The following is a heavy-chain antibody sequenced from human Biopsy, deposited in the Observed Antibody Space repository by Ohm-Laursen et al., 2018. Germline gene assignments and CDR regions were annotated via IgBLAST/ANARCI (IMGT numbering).Heavy chain of an antibody. J-gene: IGHJ4*02. CDR3: ARFPDFWSGYYVDS. D-gene: IGHD3-3*01. CDR1: GFTFSDYY. CDR2: LSSRGSNI. Sequence: GSLRLSCAASGFTFSDYYMSWIRQAPGKGLEWISYLSSRGSNIYYADSVKGRFTVSRDNANNSLFLQMNSLRAEDTAVYYCARFPDFWSGYYVDSWGQRTLVTVSS. V-gene: IGHV3-11*01.